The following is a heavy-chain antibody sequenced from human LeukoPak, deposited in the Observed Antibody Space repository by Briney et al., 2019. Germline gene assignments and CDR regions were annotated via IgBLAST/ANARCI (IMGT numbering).Heavy chain of an antibody. V-gene: IGHV3-23*01. CDR1: GFTXNSYA. J-gene: IGHJ4*02. CDR3: ASHTLIRGVTHFDY. D-gene: IGHD3-10*01. CDR2: ISGGGGST. Sequence: GGXXXXSCAAXGFTXNSYAMTWVRQAPGKGLEWVSTISGGGGSTYYADSVKGRFTFSRDNSKNTLYLQMNSLRAEDTAVYYCASHTLIRGVTHFDYWGQGTLVTVSS.